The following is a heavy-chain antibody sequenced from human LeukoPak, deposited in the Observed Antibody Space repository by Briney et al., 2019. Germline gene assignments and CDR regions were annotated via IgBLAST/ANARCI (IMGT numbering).Heavy chain of an antibody. V-gene: IGHV1-8*02. CDR2: VNPSSGNS. Sequence: ASVKVSCKASGGTFSSYAISWVRQAPGQGLEWMGWVNPSSGNSGYARRFQGRVTMTRNTSINTAYMELINLQSDDTAVYYCARGTPYCRSASCYNYWGQGSLVTVSS. CDR1: GGTFSSYA. CDR3: ARGTPYCRSASCYNY. J-gene: IGHJ4*02. D-gene: IGHD2-2*02.